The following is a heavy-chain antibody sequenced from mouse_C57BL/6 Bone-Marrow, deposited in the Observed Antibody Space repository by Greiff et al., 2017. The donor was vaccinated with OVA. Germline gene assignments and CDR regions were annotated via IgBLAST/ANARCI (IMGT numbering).Heavy chain of an antibody. V-gene: IGHV5-12*01. CDR1: GFTFSDYY. J-gene: IGHJ1*03. CDR2: ISNGGGST. Sequence: EVQRVESGGGLVQPGGSLKLSCAASGFTFSDYYMYWVRQTPEKRLEWVAYISNGGGSTYYPDTVKGRFTISRDNAKNTLYLQMSRLKSEDTAMYYCARDDYDGNWYFDVWGTGTTVTVSS. D-gene: IGHD2-4*01. CDR3: ARDDYDGNWYFDV.